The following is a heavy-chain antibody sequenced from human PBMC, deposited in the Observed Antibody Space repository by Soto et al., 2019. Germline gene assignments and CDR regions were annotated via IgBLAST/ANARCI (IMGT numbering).Heavy chain of an antibody. CDR3: ARDRYSGSYPYGMDV. CDR2: ISYDGSNK. V-gene: IGHV3-30-3*01. CDR1: GFTLSSYA. D-gene: IGHD1-26*01. J-gene: IGHJ6*02. Sequence: GGSLRLSCAASGFTLSSYAMHWVRQAPGKGLEWVAVISYDGSNKYYADSVKGRFTISRDNSKNTLYLQMNSLRAEDTAVYYCARDRYSGSYPYGMDVWGQGTTVTVSS.